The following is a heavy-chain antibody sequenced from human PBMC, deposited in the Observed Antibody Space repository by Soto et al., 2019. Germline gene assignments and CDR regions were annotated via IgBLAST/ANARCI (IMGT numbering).Heavy chain of an antibody. CDR3: VREAPCSNGVCQFDY. V-gene: IGHV3-48*03. CDR1: GFTFIPYE. J-gene: IGHJ4*02. D-gene: IGHD2-8*01. Sequence: GGSLILSCAASGFTFIPYEMSWVRQAPGKGLELISYISSSGSTIHYADSVKGRFSISRDNAKKSLFLQMNSLRAEDTAVYYCVREAPCSNGVCQFDYWGRGTLVTVSS. CDR2: ISSSGSTI.